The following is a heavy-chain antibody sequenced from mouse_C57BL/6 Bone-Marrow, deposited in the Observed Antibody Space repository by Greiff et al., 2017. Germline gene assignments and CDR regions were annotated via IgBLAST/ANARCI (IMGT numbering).Heavy chain of an antibody. CDR3: TRSGYYGSSSFY. CDR1: GYTFTDYE. CDR2: IDPETGGT. Sequence: QVQLLQSGAELVRPGASVTLSCKASGYTFTDYEMHWVKQTPVHGLEWIGAIDPETGGTAYNQKFKGKAILTADKSSSTAYMELRSLTSEDSAVYYCTRSGYYGSSSFYWGQGTTLTVSS. V-gene: IGHV1-15*01. J-gene: IGHJ2*01. D-gene: IGHD1-1*01.